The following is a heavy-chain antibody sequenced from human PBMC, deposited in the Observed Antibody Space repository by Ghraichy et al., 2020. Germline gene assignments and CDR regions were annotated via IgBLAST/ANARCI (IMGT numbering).Heavy chain of an antibody. Sequence: SENLSLTCAVYGGSFSGYYWSWIRQPPGKGLEWIGEINHSGSTNYNPSLKSRVTISVDTSKNQFSLKLSSVTAADTAVYYCARGPIIYSNYGWFDPWGQGTLVTVSS. J-gene: IGHJ5*02. D-gene: IGHD4-11*01. V-gene: IGHV4-34*01. CDR2: INHSGST. CDR1: GGSFSGYY. CDR3: ARGPIIYSNYGWFDP.